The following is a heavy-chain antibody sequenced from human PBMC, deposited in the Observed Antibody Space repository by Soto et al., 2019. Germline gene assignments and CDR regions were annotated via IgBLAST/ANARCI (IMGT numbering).Heavy chain of an antibody. CDR1: GGTFSSYA. V-gene: IGHV1-69*13. CDR2: IIPIFGTA. CDR3: ATLRRYYYDS. J-gene: IGHJ4*02. Sequence: RASVKVSCKASGGTFSSYAISWVRQAPGQGLEWMGGIIPIFGTANYAQKFQGRVTITADESTSTAYMELSSLRSEDTAVYYCATLRRYYYDSWGQGTLVTVSS. D-gene: IGHD3-22*01.